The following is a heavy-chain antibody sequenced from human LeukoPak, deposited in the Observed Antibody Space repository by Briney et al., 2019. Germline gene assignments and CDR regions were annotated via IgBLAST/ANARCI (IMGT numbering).Heavy chain of an antibody. D-gene: IGHD6-13*01. CDR1: GGTFIIYA. CDR2: IIPIFGTA. V-gene: IGHV1-69*13. CDR3: GAAESGTAYFDY. Sequence: SVKVSLTASGGTFIIYAISWVRQAPGQGLEWMGGIIPIFGTANYAQKFQGRVTITADDSTSTAYMELSSLRSEDTAVYYCGAAESGTAYFDYWGQGTLVPVSS. J-gene: IGHJ4*02.